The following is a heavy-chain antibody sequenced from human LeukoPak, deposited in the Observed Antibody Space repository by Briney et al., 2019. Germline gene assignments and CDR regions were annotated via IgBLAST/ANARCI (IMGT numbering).Heavy chain of an antibody. CDR1: GGPISSSSYY. CDR3: ARVPATVRGGLDI. Sequence: SETLSLTCAVSGGPISSSSYYWGWIRQPPGKGLEWIGSIYYSGSTYYNPSLKSRVTISVDTSKNQFSLKLSSVTAADTTVYYCARVPATVRGGLDIWGQGTMVTVSS. CDR2: IYYSGST. V-gene: IGHV4-39*07. D-gene: IGHD4-17*01. J-gene: IGHJ3*02.